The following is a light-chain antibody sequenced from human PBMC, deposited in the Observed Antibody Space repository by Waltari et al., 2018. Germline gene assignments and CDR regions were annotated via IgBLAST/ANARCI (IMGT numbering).Light chain of an antibody. Sequence: SSELTQPPSVSVSPGQTARIPCSGDALPQQYAYWYQKTTGQAPVQVMAKDIERPPGIPERFSGSNSGTTVTLIITGVQAEDEADYYCQSADIDGLYVVFGSGTKLTVL. V-gene: IGLV3-25*03. CDR2: KDI. CDR3: QSADIDGLYVV. CDR1: ALPQQY. J-gene: IGLJ2*01.